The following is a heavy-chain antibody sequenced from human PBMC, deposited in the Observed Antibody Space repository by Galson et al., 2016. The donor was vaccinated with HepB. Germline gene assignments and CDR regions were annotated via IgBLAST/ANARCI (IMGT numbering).Heavy chain of an antibody. CDR2: ISNSGSS. Sequence: TLSLTCTVSGGSISSGGYYWSWIRQHPGKGLEWIGYISNSGSSYYNPPLRGRITISLDTSQNQFSLRLSSVTAADTAVYYCARDKCSDGVCYIGEGNFDYWGQGTLVTVSS. CDR1: GGSISSGGYY. J-gene: IGHJ4*02. CDR3: ARDKCSDGVCYIGEGNFDY. V-gene: IGHV4-31*03. D-gene: IGHD2-8*01.